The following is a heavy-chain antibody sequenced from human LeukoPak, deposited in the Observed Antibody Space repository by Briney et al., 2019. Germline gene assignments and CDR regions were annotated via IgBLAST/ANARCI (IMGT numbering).Heavy chain of an antibody. Sequence: GGSLRLSCAASGFTFSSYSMNWVRQAPGKGLEWVANIKQDGSEKYYVDSVQGRFTISRDNAKNSLYLQMNSLRADDTAVYYCARGGGYAWDYWGQGTLVTVSS. CDR1: GFTFSSYS. J-gene: IGHJ4*02. CDR2: IKQDGSEK. V-gene: IGHV3-7*01. D-gene: IGHD5-12*01. CDR3: ARGGGYAWDY.